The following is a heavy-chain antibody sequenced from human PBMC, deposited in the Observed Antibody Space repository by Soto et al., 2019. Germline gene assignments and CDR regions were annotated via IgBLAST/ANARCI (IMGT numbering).Heavy chain of an antibody. V-gene: IGHV4-39*01. J-gene: IGHJ3*02. CDR3: ARLPLWFGESEDAFDI. D-gene: IGHD3-10*01. CDR2: IYYSGST. Sequence: KPSETLSLTCTVSGGSISSSSYYWGWIRQPPGKGLEWIGSIYYSGSTYYNPSLKSRVTISVDTSKNQFSLKLSSVTAADTAVYYCARLPLWFGESEDAFDIWGQGTMVTVSS. CDR1: GGSISSSSYY.